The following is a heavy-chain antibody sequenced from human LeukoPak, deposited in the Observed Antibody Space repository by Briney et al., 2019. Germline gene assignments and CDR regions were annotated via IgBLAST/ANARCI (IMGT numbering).Heavy chain of an antibody. CDR2: ISSDVYDGTTE. J-gene: IGHJ4*02. CDR3: ARVGGMATAHMDY. V-gene: IGHV3-30-3*01. Sequence: GGSLRLSCAASGFTFSSYAMSWVRQAPGKGLECVAVISSDVYDGTTEYYADSVKGRFTISRDNSKNTVYLQMNSLRGEDTAVYYCARVGGMATAHMDYWGQGTLVTVSS. CDR1: GFTFSSYA. D-gene: IGHD5-24*01.